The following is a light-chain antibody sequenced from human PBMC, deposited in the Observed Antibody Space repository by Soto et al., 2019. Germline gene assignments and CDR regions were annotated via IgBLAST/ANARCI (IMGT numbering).Light chain of an antibody. V-gene: IGKV1-5*03. J-gene: IGKJ1*01. CDR1: QNINTW. Sequence: DIQMTQSPSTLSASVGDRVTITCRASQNINTWLSWHQQKPGKAPKLLIYAASTLQSGVPLRFSGTGSGTEFTLTISSLQPDDFATYYCQQYHSYSTFRQGTKV. CDR3: QQYHSYST. CDR2: AAS.